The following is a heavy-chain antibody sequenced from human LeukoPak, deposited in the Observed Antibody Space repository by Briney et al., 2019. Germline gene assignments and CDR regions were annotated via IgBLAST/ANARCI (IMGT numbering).Heavy chain of an antibody. Sequence: PGGSLRLSCAASGFTFISYEMNWVRQAPGKGLEWVSYMSSSGSIYYADSVKGRFTISRDNAKNSLYLQMNSLRAEDTALYYCARALPSSWYYFDYWGQGTVVTVSS. CDR3: ARALPSSWYYFDY. V-gene: IGHV3-48*03. CDR2: MSSSGSI. J-gene: IGHJ4*02. CDR1: GFTFISYE. D-gene: IGHD6-13*01.